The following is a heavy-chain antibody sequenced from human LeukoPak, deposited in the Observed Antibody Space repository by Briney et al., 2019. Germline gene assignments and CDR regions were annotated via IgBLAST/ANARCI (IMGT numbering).Heavy chain of an antibody. Sequence: SETLSLTCTVSGGSISGYYWSWIRQPPGKGLEWIGYIYYSGSTNYNPSLKSRVTISVDTSKNQFSLKLSSVTAADTAVYYCARGFGENYYFDYWGQGTLVTVSS. V-gene: IGHV4-59*12. J-gene: IGHJ4*02. D-gene: IGHD3-10*01. CDR1: GGSISGYY. CDR3: ARGFGENYYFDY. CDR2: IYYSGST.